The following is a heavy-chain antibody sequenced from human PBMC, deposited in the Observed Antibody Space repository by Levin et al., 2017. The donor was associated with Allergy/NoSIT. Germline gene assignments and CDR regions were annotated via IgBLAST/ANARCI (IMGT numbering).Heavy chain of an antibody. Sequence: PSETLSLTCTVSGGSISDDSYYWAWVRQPPGKGLEWVGSIYYDGSAYYNRSLKTRLTISVDTSKNQFSLRVNSVTAADTAVYYCAGEPNSPYYYHYGLDVWGPGTTVTVSS. CDR1: GGSISDDSYY. CDR2: IYYDGSA. J-gene: IGHJ6*02. CDR3: AGEPNSPYYYHYGLDV. D-gene: IGHD2/OR15-2a*01. V-gene: IGHV4-39*07.